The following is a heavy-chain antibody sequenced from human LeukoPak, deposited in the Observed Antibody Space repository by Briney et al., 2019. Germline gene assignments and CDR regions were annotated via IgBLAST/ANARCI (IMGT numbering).Heavy chain of an antibody. CDR2: IYYSGNT. V-gene: IGHV4-59*01. CDR3: ARDTMVNYGLDI. CDR1: GASISSSY. Sequence: SETLSLTCTVSGASISSSYWSWIRQPPGKGLEWIGYIYYSGNTNHNPSLKSRVTMSVNTSKTQFSLKLSSVTAADTAVYYCARDTMVNYGLDIWGQGTMVTVSS. D-gene: IGHD3-10*01. J-gene: IGHJ3*02.